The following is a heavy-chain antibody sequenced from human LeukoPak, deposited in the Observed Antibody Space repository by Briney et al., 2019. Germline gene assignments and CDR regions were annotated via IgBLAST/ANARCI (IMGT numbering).Heavy chain of an antibody. D-gene: IGHD3-10*01. CDR2: IKYDGSEK. J-gene: IGHJ4*02. V-gene: IGHV3-7*01. Sequence: GGSLRLSCAASGFTISSYWMSWVRQAPGKGLEWVANIKYDGSEKYYVDSVKGRFTISRDNAKNSLYLQMNSLRAEDTAVYYCARKLWFGEPGDYWGQGTLVTVSS. CDR1: GFTISSYW. CDR3: ARKLWFGEPGDY.